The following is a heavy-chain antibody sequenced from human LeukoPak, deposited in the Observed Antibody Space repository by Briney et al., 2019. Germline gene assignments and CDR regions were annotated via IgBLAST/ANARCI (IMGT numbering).Heavy chain of an antibody. V-gene: IGHV1-2*02. CDR2: INPNSGGT. CDR3: ARVVGGNYYGSETDDY. D-gene: IGHD3-10*01. CDR1: GYTFTGYY. Sequence: ASVKASCKASGYTFTGYYMHWVRQAPGQGLEWMGWINPNSGGTNYAQKFQGRVTMTRDTSISTAYMELSRLRSDDTAVYYCARVVGGNYYGSETDDYWGQGTLVTVSS. J-gene: IGHJ4*02.